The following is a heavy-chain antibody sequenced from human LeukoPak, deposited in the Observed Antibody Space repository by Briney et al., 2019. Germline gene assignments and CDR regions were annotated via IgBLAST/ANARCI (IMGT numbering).Heavy chain of an antibody. D-gene: IGHD3-10*01. J-gene: IGHJ4*02. V-gene: IGHV4-39*01. CDR3: ARAKGRLLWFGELRRPRPSYFDY. CDR1: GGSISSSNSY. Sequence: PSETLSLTCTVSGGSISSSNSYWGWIRQPPGKGLEWIGSIYYSGSTSYYSGSTYYNPSLKSRVTISVDTSKNQFSLKLSSVTAADTAVYYCARAKGRLLWFGELRRPRPSYFDYWGQGTLVTVSS. CDR2: IYYSGSTSYYSGST.